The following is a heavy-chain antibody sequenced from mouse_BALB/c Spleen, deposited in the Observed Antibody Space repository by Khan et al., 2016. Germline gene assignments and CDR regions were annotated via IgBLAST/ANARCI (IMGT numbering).Heavy chain of an antibody. CDR1: GYTFSSYW. V-gene: IGHV1-9*01. CDR2: ILPGSDST. CDR3: ARSRLYFDY. D-gene: IGHD3-2*02. Sequence: QVQLKESGAELMKPGASVKISCKATGYTFSSYWIEWVKQRPGHGLEWIGEILPGSDSTNYDEKFKGKATFTADTSSNTAYMQLSSLTSEDSAVYYGARSRLYFDYWGQGTTLTVSS. J-gene: IGHJ2*01.